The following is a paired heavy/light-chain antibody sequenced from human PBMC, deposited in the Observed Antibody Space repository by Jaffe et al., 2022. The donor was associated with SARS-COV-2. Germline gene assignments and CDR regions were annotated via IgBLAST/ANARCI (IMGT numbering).Light chain of an antibody. Sequence: DIQMTQSPSSLSASVGDRVTLTCRASQGISNYLAWYQQKPGKVPQVLIYAASTLQSGVPSRFGGSGSGTDFTLTISSLQPEDVATYYCQKYDTAPLTFGGGTKVEIK. CDR2: AAS. J-gene: IGKJ4*01. CDR1: QGISNY. CDR3: QKYDTAPLT. V-gene: IGKV1-27*01.
Heavy chain of an antibody. CDR3: ARSYLDDQGARYWFDP. Sequence: QVQLLQSGTEVKKPGASVKITCKTSGYTFTSYYIHWVRQAPGEGPEWMGIISPTVGSTTYAQKFQGRVTMTRDTSTSTVYLQLSSLRPDDTAVYYCARSYLDDQGARYWFDPWGQGTQVTVSS. V-gene: IGHV1-46*01. CDR1: GYTFTSYY. D-gene: IGHD2-2*01. CDR2: ISPTVGST. J-gene: IGHJ5*02.